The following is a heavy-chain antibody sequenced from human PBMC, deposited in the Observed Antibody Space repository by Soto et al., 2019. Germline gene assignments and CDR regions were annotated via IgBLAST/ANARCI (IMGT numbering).Heavy chain of an antibody. V-gene: IGHV3-7*04. J-gene: IGHJ4*02. Sequence: GGSLRLSCATSGFTFHTYWLSWVRQAPGKRLEWVANIREDGNRKDYVDSVKGRFTISRDNAKNSLYLRMDNLRAEDTAVYYCARDGYGGYLDYWGQGTLVTVSS. CDR2: IREDGNRK. CDR3: ARDGYGGYLDY. CDR1: GFTFHTYW. D-gene: IGHD1-26*01.